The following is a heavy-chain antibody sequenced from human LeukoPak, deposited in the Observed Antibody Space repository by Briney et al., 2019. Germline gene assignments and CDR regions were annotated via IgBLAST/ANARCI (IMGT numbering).Heavy chain of an antibody. Sequence: GGSLRLSCAASGFTFSSYAMSWVRQAPGKGLEWVSAISGSGGSTYYADSVKGRFTISRDNSKNTLYLQMNSLRAEDTAVYYCAKTKRYCSSTSCYYYGMDVWGQGTTVTVSS. CDR2: ISGSGGST. V-gene: IGHV3-23*01. D-gene: IGHD2-2*01. CDR1: GFTFSSYA. CDR3: AKTKRYCSSTSCYYYGMDV. J-gene: IGHJ6*02.